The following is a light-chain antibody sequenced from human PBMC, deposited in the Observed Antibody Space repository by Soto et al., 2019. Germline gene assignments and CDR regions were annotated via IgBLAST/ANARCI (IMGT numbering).Light chain of an antibody. CDR2: DAS. J-gene: IGKJ1*01. V-gene: IGKV1-5*01. CDR3: QQYNSYSSTWT. CDR1: QSISSW. Sequence: DIQMTQSPSTLSASVGDRVTITYRASQSISSWLAWYQQKPGKAPKLLIYDASSLESGVPSRFSGSGSGTEFTLTISSLQPDDFSTYYCQQYNSYSSTWTFGQGTKVEIK.